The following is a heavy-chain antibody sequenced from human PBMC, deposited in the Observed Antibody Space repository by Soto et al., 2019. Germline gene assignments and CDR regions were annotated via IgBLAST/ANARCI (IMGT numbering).Heavy chain of an antibody. J-gene: IGHJ4*02. V-gene: IGHV4-59*01. CDR3: ARGHYDFWSGYFATIDY. CDR1: GGSISSYY. Sequence: PSETLSLTCTVSGGSISSYYWSWIRQPPGKGLEWIGYIYYSGSTNYNPSNKSRVTISVDTSKNQFSLKLSSVTAADTAVYYFARGHYDFWSGYFATIDYWGQGTLVTVSS. D-gene: IGHD3-3*01. CDR2: IYYSGST.